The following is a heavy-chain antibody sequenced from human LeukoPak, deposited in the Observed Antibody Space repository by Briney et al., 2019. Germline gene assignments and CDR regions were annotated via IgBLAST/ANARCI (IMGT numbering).Heavy chain of an antibody. V-gene: IGHV3-23*01. CDR3: VGGWRFDF. Sequence: PGGSPRLSCAASGFTFSSYAMSWVRQAPGKGLEWVSTISDDAGSTYYADFVKGRFTISRDNSKNTLYLQMNTLRAEDTAVYYCVGGWRFDFWGQGTRVTVSS. CDR1: GFTFSSYA. D-gene: IGHD6-19*01. J-gene: IGHJ4*02. CDR2: ISDDAGST.